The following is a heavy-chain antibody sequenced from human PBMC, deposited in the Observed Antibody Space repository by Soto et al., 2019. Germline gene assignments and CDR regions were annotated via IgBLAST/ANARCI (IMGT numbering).Heavy chain of an antibody. CDR3: ARHLGDVAAGGGWFDP. CDR2: IIPIFGTT. Sequence: QVHLLLQSGAEVKKPGSSVKVSCKASGGTPSNSAISWVRQAPGQGLEWIGGIIPIFGTTKYAQNFQGRVTVTADEATGTAHMELSRLRSEDTAVYYCARHLGDVAAGGGWFDPWGQGTLVTVTS. D-gene: IGHD6-13*01. V-gene: IGHV1-69*01. J-gene: IGHJ5*02. CDR1: GGTPSNSA.